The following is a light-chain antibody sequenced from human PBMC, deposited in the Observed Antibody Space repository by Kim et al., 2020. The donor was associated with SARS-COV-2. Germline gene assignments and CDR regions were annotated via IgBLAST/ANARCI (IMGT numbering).Light chain of an antibody. CDR3: AAWDDSLNALP. CDR1: KSNIENYF. CDR2: RTD. Sequence: QSALTQPPSESGAPGHTFTISCAGGKSNIENYFVFWYQHVPGTAPKLLVTRTDRRPSGVPDRFSGSKSGTSASLAISRLRAEDEADYYCAAWDDSLNALPFGSWTQLTVL. V-gene: IGLV1-47*01. J-gene: IGLJ2*01.